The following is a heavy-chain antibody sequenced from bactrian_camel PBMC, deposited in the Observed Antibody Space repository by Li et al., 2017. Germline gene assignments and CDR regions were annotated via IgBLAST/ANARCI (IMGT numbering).Heavy chain of an antibody. J-gene: IGHJ6*01. CDR1: RFTYC. CDR3: AARGPYCYTRLSVRDFTY. Sequence: HVQLVESGGGSVQAGGSLRLSCSASRFTYCMGWFRQAAGKEREGVAHIERGGGSTYADSVKGRFFISKDNANNSLYLQMNSLKPEDTAMYYCAARGPYCYTRLSVRDFTYWGQGTQVTVS. D-gene: IGHD2*01. CDR2: IERGGGS. V-gene: IGHV3S55*01.